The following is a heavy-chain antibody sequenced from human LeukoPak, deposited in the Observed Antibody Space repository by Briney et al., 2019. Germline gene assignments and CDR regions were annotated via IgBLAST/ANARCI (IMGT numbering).Heavy chain of an antibody. Sequence: SETLSLTCTVSGGSISSSSYYCGWIRQPPGKGLEWIGSIYYSGSTYYNPSLKSRVTISVDKSKNQFSLKLSSVTAADTAVYYCARSGYSGYDYVDFDYWGQGTLVTVSS. D-gene: IGHD5-12*01. CDR3: ARSGYSGYDYVDFDY. V-gene: IGHV4-39*07. J-gene: IGHJ4*02. CDR1: GGSISSSSYY. CDR2: IYYSGST.